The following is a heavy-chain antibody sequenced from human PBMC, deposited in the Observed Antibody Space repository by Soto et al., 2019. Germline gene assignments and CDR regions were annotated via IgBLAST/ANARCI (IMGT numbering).Heavy chain of an antibody. Sequence: ASVKVSCKASGCTFTSYAMHWVRQAPGQRLEWMGWINAGNGNTKYSQKFQGRVTITRDTSASTAYMELSSLRSEDTALYYCARSITGTTGAFDIWGQGTMVTVSS. D-gene: IGHD1-7*01. CDR2: INAGNGNT. J-gene: IGHJ3*02. V-gene: IGHV1-3*01. CDR3: ARSITGTTGAFDI. CDR1: GCTFTSYA.